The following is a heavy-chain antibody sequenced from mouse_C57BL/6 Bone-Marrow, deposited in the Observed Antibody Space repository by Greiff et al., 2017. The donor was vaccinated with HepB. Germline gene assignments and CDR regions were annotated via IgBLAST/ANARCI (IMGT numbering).Heavy chain of an antibody. CDR3: ARGSYYGSSYPHYFDY. D-gene: IGHD1-1*01. J-gene: IGHJ2*01. CDR1: GYAFSSSW. V-gene: IGHV1-82*01. CDR2: IYPGDGDT. Sequence: VKLQESGPELVKPGASVKISCKASGYAFSSSWMNWVKQRPGKGLEWIGRIYPGDGDTNYNGKFKGKATLTADKSSSTAYMQLSSLTSEDSAVYFCARGSYYGSSYPHYFDYWGQGTTLTVSS.